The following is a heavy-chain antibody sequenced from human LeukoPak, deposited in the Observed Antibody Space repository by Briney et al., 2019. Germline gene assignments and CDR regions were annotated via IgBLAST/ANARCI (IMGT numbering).Heavy chain of an antibody. J-gene: IGHJ5*02. D-gene: IGHD3-3*01. CDR2: MNPNSGNT. CDR1: GYTFTSYD. V-gene: IGHV1-8*01. Sequence: GASVKVSCKASGYTFTSYDINWVRQATGQGLEWMGWMNPNSGNTGYAQKFQGRVTMTRNTSISTAYMELSSLRSEDTAVYYCARGRRRTIFGPTIPNWFDPWGQGTLVTVSS. CDR3: ARGRRRTIFGPTIPNWFDP.